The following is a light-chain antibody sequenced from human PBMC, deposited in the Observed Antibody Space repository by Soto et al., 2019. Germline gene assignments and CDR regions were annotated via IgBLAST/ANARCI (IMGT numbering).Light chain of an antibody. CDR3: SSYTSSSPLYV. Sequence: LTQPASVSGSPGQSITISCTGTSSDVGGYNYVSWYQQHPGKAPKLMIYEVSNRPSGVSNRFSGSKSGNTASLTISGLQAEDEADYYCSSYTSSSPLYVFGTGTKVTVL. J-gene: IGLJ1*01. CDR2: EVS. V-gene: IGLV2-14*01. CDR1: SSDVGGYNY.